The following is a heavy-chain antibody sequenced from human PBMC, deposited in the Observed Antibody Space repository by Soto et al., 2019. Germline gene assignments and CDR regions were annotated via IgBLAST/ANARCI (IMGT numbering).Heavy chain of an antibody. CDR3: ARADVLRFLEWLPPRGFDP. Sequence: QVQLQESGPGLVKPSQTLSLTCTVSGGSISSGDYYWSWIRQPPGKGLEWIGYIYYSGSTYYNPSLWSRVTIAVDTSKNQFSLKLSSVTAADTAVYYCARADVLRFLEWLPPRGFDPWGQGTLVTGSS. D-gene: IGHD3-3*01. CDR1: GGSISSGDYY. V-gene: IGHV4-30-4*01. CDR2: IYYSGST. J-gene: IGHJ5*02.